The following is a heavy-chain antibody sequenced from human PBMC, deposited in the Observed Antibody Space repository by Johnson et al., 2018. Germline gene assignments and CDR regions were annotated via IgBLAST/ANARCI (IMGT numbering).Heavy chain of an antibody. D-gene: IGHD4-11*01. Sequence: VQLVESGGGLVKPGGSXRLSCEASGFSYSNAWMNWVRQGPGKGLAWVGRIKSKRRGGTTEFAAAVKGRFPLSRDDSKNTLYLQMNSLKTEDTAVYYWVTDNQEKGDYLGAFDSWGEGTRVTVS. CDR2: IKSKRRGGTT. CDR1: GFSYSNAW. CDR3: VTDNQEKGDYLGAFDS. J-gene: IGHJ3*02. V-gene: IGHV3-15*07.